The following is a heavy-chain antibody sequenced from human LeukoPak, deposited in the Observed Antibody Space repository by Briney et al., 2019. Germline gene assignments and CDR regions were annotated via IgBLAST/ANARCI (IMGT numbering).Heavy chain of an antibody. CDR1: GFTVSTNF. CDR3: ARESVDYYYYYYGMDV. V-gene: IGHV3-53*01. J-gene: IGHJ6*02. Sequence: GGSLRLSCVVSGFTVSTNFMSWVRQAPGERLEWVSVIYSGGSTYYADSVKGRFTISRDNSKNTLYLQMNSLRAEDTAVYYCARESVDYYYYYYGMDVWGQGTTVTVSS. CDR2: IYSGGST. D-gene: IGHD2-15*01.